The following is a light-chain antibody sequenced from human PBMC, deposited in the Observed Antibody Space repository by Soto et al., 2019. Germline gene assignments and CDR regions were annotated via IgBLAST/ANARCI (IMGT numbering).Light chain of an antibody. J-gene: IGKJ1*01. CDR2: AAS. CDR1: QSISSY. Sequence: DIQMTQSPSSLSASVGDRVTITCRASQSISSYLNWYQQKPGKAPKLLIYAASSLQSGVPSRFSGSGSGIYFTLTISSLQPEDFATYYCQQSYSTPPTFGQGTKVEIK. CDR3: QQSYSTPPT. V-gene: IGKV1-39*01.